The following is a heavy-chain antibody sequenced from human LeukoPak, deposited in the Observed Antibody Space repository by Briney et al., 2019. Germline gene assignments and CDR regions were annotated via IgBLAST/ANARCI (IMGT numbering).Heavy chain of an antibody. CDR1: GGPISRYY. V-gene: IGHV4-59*01. CDR3: AAGGSGSYPDAFDI. D-gene: IGHD1-26*01. J-gene: IGHJ3*02. Sequence: PSETLSLTCTVSGGPISRYYWSWLRQPPGKGLEGLGYIYYSGSTNHNPSLKRRVTISVDPSKNQFSLELSSVTAADTAVYYCAAGGSGSYPDAFDIWGQGTMVTVSS. CDR2: IYYSGST.